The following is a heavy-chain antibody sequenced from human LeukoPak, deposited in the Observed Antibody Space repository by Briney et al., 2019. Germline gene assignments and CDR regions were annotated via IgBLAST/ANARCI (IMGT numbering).Heavy chain of an antibody. J-gene: IGHJ5*02. CDR3: ARASGYSYGWSWFDP. D-gene: IGHD5-18*01. CDR2: IHHSGST. CDR1: GYSISRGYY. V-gene: IGHV4-38-2*02. Sequence: PSETLSLTCTVSGYSISRGYYWGWIRQPPGKGLEWIGNIHHSGSTYYNPSLKSRVTISVDMSKNQFSLQLSSVTAADTAVYYCARASGYSYGWSWFDPWGQGTLVTVSS.